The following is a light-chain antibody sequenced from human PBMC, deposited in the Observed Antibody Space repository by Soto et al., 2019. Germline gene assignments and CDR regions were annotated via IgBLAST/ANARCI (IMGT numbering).Light chain of an antibody. Sequence: IMMTQSPATLSMSPGETATLSCSASQSVSTNIAWYQQKPPHPPPILLSDASTSATASPPSCSGSGSATAFTLPTSSLQSEDFAAYYCKQHHNWPPFTFGQGTRLEIK. CDR3: KQHHNWPPFT. CDR1: QSVSTN. V-gene: IGKV3-15*01. J-gene: IGKJ5*01. CDR2: DAS.